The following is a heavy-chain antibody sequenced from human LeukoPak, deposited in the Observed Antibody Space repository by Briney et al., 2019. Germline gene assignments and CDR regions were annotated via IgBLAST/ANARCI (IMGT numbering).Heavy chain of an antibody. J-gene: IGHJ4*02. V-gene: IGHV1-2*02. CDR3: ARDPPSSSGRPHIFDY. D-gene: IGHD6-19*01. CDR2: INPNGGGT. CDR1: GYTFTSYG. Sequence: ASVKLSCKASGYTFTSYGISWVRQAPGHGLEWMGWINPNGGGTNYAQKFQGRVTMTRDTSISTAYMELSRLRSDDTAVYYCARDPPSSSGRPHIFDYWGQGTLVTVSS.